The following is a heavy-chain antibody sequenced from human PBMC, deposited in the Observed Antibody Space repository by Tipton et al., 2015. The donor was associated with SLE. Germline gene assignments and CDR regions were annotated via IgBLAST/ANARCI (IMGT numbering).Heavy chain of an antibody. Sequence: TLSLTCTVSGYSISSDYYWGWIRQPPGKGLEWIGSVYHSGSTYYNPSLKSRVTISVDTSKNQFSLKLNSVTAADTAVYYCARAYGGYGGGGFDYWGQGTLVTVSS. CDR3: ARAYGGYGGGGFDY. J-gene: IGHJ4*02. D-gene: IGHD5-12*01. CDR1: GYSISSDYY. V-gene: IGHV4-38-2*02. CDR2: VYHSGST.